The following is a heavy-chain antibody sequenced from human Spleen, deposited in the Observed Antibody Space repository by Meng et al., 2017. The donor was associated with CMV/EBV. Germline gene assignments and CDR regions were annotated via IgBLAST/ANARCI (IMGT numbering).Heavy chain of an antibody. Sequence: GELVESGGGVVQPGGSLRLSCAASGFTFSSYGMHWVRQAPGKGLEWVAFIRYDGSNKYYADSVKGRFTISRDNSKNTLYLQMNSLRAEDTAVYYCARDLPDSSGPLDYWGQGTLVTVSS. CDR2: IRYDGSNK. J-gene: IGHJ4*02. V-gene: IGHV3-30*02. CDR3: ARDLPDSSGPLDY. CDR1: GFTFSSYG. D-gene: IGHD6-19*01.